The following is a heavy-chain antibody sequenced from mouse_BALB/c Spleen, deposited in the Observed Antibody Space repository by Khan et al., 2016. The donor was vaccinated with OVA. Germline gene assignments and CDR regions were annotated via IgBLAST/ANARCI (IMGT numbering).Heavy chain of an antibody. Sequence: EVQLQESGPELMKPGASVKISCKASGYSFTSYYIHWVMQSHGKSLEWIGYIDPFSGGTTYNQKFKGKATFTGDKSSSNSYIRLSNLTSEDSAVYYCTRHGYVAWFTYWGQGTLVTVSA. CDR2: IDPFSGGT. CDR1: GYSFTSYY. D-gene: IGHD2-2*01. CDR3: TRHGYVAWFTY. V-gene: IGHV1S135*01. J-gene: IGHJ3*01.